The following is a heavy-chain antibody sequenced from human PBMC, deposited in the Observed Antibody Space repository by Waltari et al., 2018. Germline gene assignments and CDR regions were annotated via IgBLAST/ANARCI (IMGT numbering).Heavy chain of an antibody. V-gene: IGHV3-30*18. J-gene: IGHJ3*02. D-gene: IGHD6-13*01. CDR1: GFTFSSYG. Sequence: QVQLVESGGGVVQPGRSLRTSCAASGFTFSSYGMHWVRQAPGKGLEWVAVISYDGSNKYYSDSVKGRFTISRDNSKNTLYLQMNSLRAEDTAVYYCAKAPSNGYNAFDIWGQGTMVTVSS. CDR3: AKAPSNGYNAFDI. CDR2: ISYDGSNK.